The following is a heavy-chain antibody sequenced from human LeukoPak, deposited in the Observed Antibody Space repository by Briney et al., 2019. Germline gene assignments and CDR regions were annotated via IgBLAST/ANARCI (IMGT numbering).Heavy chain of an antibody. D-gene: IGHD2-2*01. J-gene: IGHJ4*02. CDR3: ARELEYCSSTSCSN. CDR1: GFTFSSYS. V-gene: IGHV3-21*01. CDR2: ISSSSSYI. Sequence: NPEGSLRLSCAASGFTFSSYSMNWVRQAPGKGLEWISSISSSSSYIYYADSVKGRFTISRDNAKNSLYLQMNSLRAEDTAVYYCARELEYCSSTSCSNWGPGTLVTVSS.